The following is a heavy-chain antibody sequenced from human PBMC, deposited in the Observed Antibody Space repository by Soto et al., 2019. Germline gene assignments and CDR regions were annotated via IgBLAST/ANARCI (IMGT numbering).Heavy chain of an antibody. Sequence: PGGSLRLSCAASGFTFSSYWMSWVRQAPGKGLEWVANIKQEGSDKYYVDSVKGRFSISRDNAKNSLYLQMNSLRVEDTAVYYCARDRYSSGWYWFDPWGQGTLVTVSS. CDR3: ARDRYSSGWYWFDP. D-gene: IGHD6-19*01. J-gene: IGHJ5*02. CDR1: GFTFSSYW. CDR2: IKQEGSDK. V-gene: IGHV3-7*04.